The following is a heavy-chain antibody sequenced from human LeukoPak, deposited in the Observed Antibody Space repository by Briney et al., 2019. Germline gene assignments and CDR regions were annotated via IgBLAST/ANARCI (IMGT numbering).Heavy chain of an antibody. J-gene: IGHJ4*02. CDR3: ARVAGYSYGSSGLDY. CDR2: IYYSGST. V-gene: IGHV4-39*07. Sequence: GSLRLSCAASGFTVSSNYMSWVRQPPGKGLEWIGSIYYSGSTYYNPSLKSRVTISVDTSKNQFSLKLSSVTAADTAVYYCARVAGYSYGSSGLDYWGQGTLVTVSS. CDR1: GFTVSSNY. D-gene: IGHD5-18*01.